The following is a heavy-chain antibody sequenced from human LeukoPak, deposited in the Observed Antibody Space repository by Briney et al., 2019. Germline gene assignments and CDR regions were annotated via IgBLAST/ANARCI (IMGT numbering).Heavy chain of an antibody. J-gene: IGHJ4*02. CDR1: GFTVSSNY. Sequence: GGSLRLSCAASGFTVSSNYMSWVRQAPGKGLEWVSSISSSSSYIYYADSVKGRFSISRDNAKNSLYLQMNSLRAGNTAVYYGAGERGVGEFYWGQGTLVTVSS. V-gene: IGHV3-21*01. CDR2: ISSSSSYI. CDR3: AGERGVGEFY. D-gene: IGHD3-10*01.